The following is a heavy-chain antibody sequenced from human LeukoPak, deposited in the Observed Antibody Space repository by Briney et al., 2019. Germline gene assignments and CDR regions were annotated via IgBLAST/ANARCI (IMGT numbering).Heavy chain of an antibody. V-gene: IGHV3-30-3*01. CDR3: AREQIEGLDP. CDR1: GFNFSSYT. Sequence: GGSLRLSCVASGFNFSSYTMHWVRQTPGKGLEWVTIIAYDGTNKYYADSVEGRFTISRDNSKNTLYLQMNSLRPEDTAVYYCAREQIEGLDPWGQGTLVTVSS. CDR2: IAYDGTNK. J-gene: IGHJ5*02.